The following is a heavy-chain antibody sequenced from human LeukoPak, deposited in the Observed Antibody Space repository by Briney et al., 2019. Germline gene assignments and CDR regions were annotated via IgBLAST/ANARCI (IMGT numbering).Heavy chain of an antibody. V-gene: IGHV3-21*01. CDR2: IGSSSSYI. CDR3: AREVGATTY. CDR1: GFTFSSYS. Sequence: GGSLRLSCAASGFTFSSYSMNWVRQAPGKGLEWVSSIGSSSSYIYYADSVKGRFTISRDNAKNSLYLQMNSLRAEDTAVYYCAREVGATTYWGQGTLVTVSS. D-gene: IGHD1-26*01. J-gene: IGHJ4*02.